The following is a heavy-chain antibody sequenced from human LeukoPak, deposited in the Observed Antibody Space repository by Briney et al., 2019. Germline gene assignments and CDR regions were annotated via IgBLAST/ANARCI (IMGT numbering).Heavy chain of an antibody. CDR1: GFIFSHHG. Sequence: GGSLRLSCATSGFIFSHHGMNWVRQAPGKGLEWVSGIRADAVTTYYADSVKGRFIISRDNSKNTLYLQMNSLRAEDTAVYYCARSPFGGTRRSYFDYWGQGTLVTVSS. D-gene: IGHD3-16*01. J-gene: IGHJ4*02. CDR3: ARSPFGGTRRSYFDY. V-gene: IGHV3-23*01. CDR2: IRADAVTT.